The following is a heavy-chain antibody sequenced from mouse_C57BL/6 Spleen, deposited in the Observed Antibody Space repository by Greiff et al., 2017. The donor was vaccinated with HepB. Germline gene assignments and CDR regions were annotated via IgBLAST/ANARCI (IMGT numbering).Heavy chain of an antibody. V-gene: IGHV1-82*01. CDR2: IYPGDGDT. CDR1: GYAFSSSW. J-gene: IGHJ4*01. D-gene: IGHD2-4*01. CDR3: AKEEDYEGYYYAMDY. Sequence: QVQLKQSGPELVKPGASVKISCKASGYAFSSSWMNWVKQRPGKGLEWIGRIYPGDGDTNYNGKFKGKATLTADKSSSTAYMQLSSLTSEDSAVYFCAKEEDYEGYYYAMDYWGQGTSVTVSS.